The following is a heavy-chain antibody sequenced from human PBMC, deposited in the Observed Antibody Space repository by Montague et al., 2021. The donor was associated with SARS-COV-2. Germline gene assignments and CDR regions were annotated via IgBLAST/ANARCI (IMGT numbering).Heavy chain of an antibody. CDR3: VRDPGMNGLDI. D-gene: IGHD2-8*01. J-gene: IGHJ3*02. Sequence: SLSLSLSASGFRFSSFSMHWVRQAPGKGLESLAVVSTDVNEKYYSGSVRGRFTISRDNSKNTVSLQVNSLRVEDTAVYYCVRDPGMNGLDIWGQGTRVTVSS. CDR2: VSTDVNEK. V-gene: IGHV3-30*04. CDR1: GFRFSSFS.